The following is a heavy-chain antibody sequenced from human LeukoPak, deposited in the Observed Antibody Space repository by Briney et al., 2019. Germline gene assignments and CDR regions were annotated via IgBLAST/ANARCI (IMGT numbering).Heavy chain of an antibody. CDR1: GGSIDTYY. CDR3: ASHPRHASGTYYNAHFDY. CDR2: IYTGGST. V-gene: IGHV4-4*07. Sequence: PSETLSLTCTVSGGSIDTYYWNWTRQPAGKGLESIGRIYTGGSTDYNPSLNSRVTMALDTSKNHFSLKLNSVTAADTAVYYCASHPRHASGTYYNAHFDYWGQGTLVTVSS. D-gene: IGHD3-10*01. J-gene: IGHJ4*02.